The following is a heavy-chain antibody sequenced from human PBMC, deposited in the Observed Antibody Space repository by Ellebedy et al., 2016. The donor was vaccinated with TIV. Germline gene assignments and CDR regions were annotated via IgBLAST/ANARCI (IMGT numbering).Heavy chain of an antibody. V-gene: IGHV3-30*19. CDR1: GFIFSSYG. CDR2: MSYDGSTK. J-gene: IGHJ4*02. D-gene: IGHD6-19*01. CDR3: ASDAVACSVGPYYYDY. Sequence: PGGSLRLSCAVSGFIFSSYGMHWVRQAPGKGLEWVADMSYDGSTKNYADSVKGRVTISRDDSKNTVYLQMKSLRADDTAVYYCASDAVACSVGPYYYDYWGQGTLVTVSS.